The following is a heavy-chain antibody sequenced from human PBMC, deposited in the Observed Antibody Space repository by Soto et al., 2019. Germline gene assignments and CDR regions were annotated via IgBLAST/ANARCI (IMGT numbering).Heavy chain of an antibody. J-gene: IGHJ6*02. CDR2: ISFDGSTE. V-gene: IGHV3-30-3*01. CDR3: ARSRHVSGSYTHFYYGLDV. D-gene: IGHD3-10*01. Sequence: QVQLVESGGGVVQPGRSLRLSCAASGFTFISYAMHWVRQAPGKGLEWVAVISFDGSTEYYADSVKGRFTISRDNSKNTVYLKLNSLGSEDMAVYYCARSRHVSGSYTHFYYGLDVWGQGATVTVSS. CDR1: GFTFISYA.